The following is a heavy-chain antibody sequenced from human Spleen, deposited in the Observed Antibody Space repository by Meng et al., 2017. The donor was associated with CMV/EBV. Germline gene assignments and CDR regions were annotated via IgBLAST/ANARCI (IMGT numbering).Heavy chain of an antibody. D-gene: IGHD6-13*01. CDR3: ATQKATAGTAT. CDR1: GFTCSIYA. J-gene: IGHJ4*02. CDR2: ISDGGGST. V-gene: IGHV3-23*01. Sequence: LSCAASGFTCSIYALNWVRQAPGKGLEWLSSISDGGGSTSYADSVKGRFTISRDNSKNTLYLQMNSLRGEDTAVYYCATQKATAGTATWGQGTLVTVSS.